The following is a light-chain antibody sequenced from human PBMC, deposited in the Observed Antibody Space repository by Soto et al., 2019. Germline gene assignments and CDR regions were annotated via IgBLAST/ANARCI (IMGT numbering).Light chain of an antibody. CDR2: GAS. J-gene: IGKJ1*01. CDR1: HSVSGNY. CDR3: QQYGSSQT. Sequence: IVLTQSPGTLSLSPGARATLSCRASHSVSGNYLAWYQQKPGQAPRLLIYGASSRATGIPDRFSGSGSGTDFTLTISRLEPEDFAVYYCQQYGSSQTFGHGTKVDIK. V-gene: IGKV3-20*01.